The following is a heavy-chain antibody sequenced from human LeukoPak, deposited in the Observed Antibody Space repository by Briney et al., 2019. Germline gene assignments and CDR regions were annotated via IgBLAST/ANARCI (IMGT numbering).Heavy chain of an antibody. CDR2: INPNSGGT. CDR1: GSTFTGYY. J-gene: IGHJ4*02. V-gene: IGHV1-2*02. Sequence: ASVKLSCKAAGSTFTGYYMHWVRQAPGPGLEWMGWINPNSGGTNYSKKFQGRVTMTRDTSISTAYMELSRLRSDDTAVYYCARGGYSSSPSGYWGQGTLVTVSS. CDR3: ARGGYSSSPSGY. D-gene: IGHD6-13*01.